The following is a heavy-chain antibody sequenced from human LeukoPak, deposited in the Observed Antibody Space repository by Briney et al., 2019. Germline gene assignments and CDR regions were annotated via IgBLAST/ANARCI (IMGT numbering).Heavy chain of an antibody. Sequence: GGSLRLSCVASGFTFSESWMNWARQAPGKGLEWVASINHNGNVNYYVDSVKGRFTISRDNAKNSLYLQMSNLRAEDTAVYFCARGGGLDVWGQGATVTVSS. V-gene: IGHV3-7*03. CDR1: GFTFSESW. CDR2: INHNGNVN. J-gene: IGHJ6*02. D-gene: IGHD3-16*01. CDR3: ARGGGLDV.